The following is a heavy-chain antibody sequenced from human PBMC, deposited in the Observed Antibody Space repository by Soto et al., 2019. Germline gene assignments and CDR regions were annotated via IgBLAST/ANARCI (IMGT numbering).Heavy chain of an antibody. CDR1: GGSVSSGSYY. CDR2: IYYSGST. J-gene: IGHJ6*02. V-gene: IGHV4-61*01. CDR3: ATTYYYGSGSRNYYYYAMDV. D-gene: IGHD3-10*01. Sequence: QVQLQESGPGLVKPSETLSLTCTVSGGSVSSGSYYWSWIRQPPGKGLEWIGYIYYSGSTNYNPSLKSRVTISVDTSKNPFSLKLSSVTAADTAVYYCATTYYYGSGSRNYYYYAMDVWGQGTTVTVSS.